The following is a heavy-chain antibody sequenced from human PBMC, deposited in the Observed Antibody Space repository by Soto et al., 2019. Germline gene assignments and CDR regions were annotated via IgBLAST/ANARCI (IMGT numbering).Heavy chain of an antibody. CDR2: INPNSGGT. J-gene: IGHJ6*02. D-gene: IGHD6-19*01. V-gene: IGHV1-2*02. CDR3: ARRGVAVASKRTYYYYYGMDV. CDR1: GYTFTGYY. Sequence: QVQLVQSGAEVKKPGASVKVSCKASGYTFTGYYMHWVRQAPGQGLEWMGWINPNSGGTNYAQKFQGRVTMTRDTSISTAYMELSRLRSDDTAVYYCARRGVAVASKRTYYYYYGMDVWGQGTTVTVSS.